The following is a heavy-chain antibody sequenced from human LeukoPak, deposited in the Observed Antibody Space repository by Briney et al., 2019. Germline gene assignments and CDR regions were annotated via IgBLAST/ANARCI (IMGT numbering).Heavy chain of an antibody. CDR3: SGSGWTTDAFDI. V-gene: IGHV3-21*01. J-gene: IGHJ3*02. Sequence: KPGGSLRLSCAASGFTFSSYSMNWVRQAPGKGLEWVSSITTTSTYIYYADSVKGRFTISRDNAKNSLYLQMNSLRAEDTAVYYCSGSGWTTDAFDIWGQGTMVTVSS. CDR1: GFTFSSYS. CDR2: ITTTSTYI. D-gene: IGHD6-19*01.